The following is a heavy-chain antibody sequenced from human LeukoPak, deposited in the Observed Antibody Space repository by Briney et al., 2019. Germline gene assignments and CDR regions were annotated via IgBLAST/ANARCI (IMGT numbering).Heavy chain of an antibody. V-gene: IGHV3-7*01. D-gene: IGHD6-6*01. CDR1: GFTFSSYW. Sequence: GGSLRLSCAASGFTFSSYWMSWVRQAPGKGLEWVANIKQDGSEKYYADSVKGRFTISRDNTKNSLYLQMSSLRGEDTAVYYCARAQSSYYFDYWGQGTLVTVSS. CDR3: ARAQSSYYFDY. J-gene: IGHJ4*02. CDR2: IKQDGSEK.